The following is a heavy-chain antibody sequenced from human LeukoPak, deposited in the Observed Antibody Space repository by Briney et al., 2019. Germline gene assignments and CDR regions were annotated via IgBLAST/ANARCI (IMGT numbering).Heavy chain of an antibody. CDR2: ISGSGGRT. V-gene: IGHV3-23*01. Sequence: GGSLRLSCAASGFTFSSYAMSWVRQAPGKGLEWVSAISGSGGRTYYADSVKGRFTISRDNSRDRLYLETNSLRAEDTAVYYCARDRMGAIMYFDVWGRGTLVTVSS. CDR1: GFTFSSYA. J-gene: IGHJ2*01. D-gene: IGHD3-10*01. CDR3: ARDRMGAIMYFDV.